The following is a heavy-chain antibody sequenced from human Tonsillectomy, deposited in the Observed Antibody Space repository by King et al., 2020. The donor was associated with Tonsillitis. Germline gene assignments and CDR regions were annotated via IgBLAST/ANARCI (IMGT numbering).Heavy chain of an antibody. D-gene: IGHD2-2*01. CDR1: GYTFTSYA. Sequence: VQLVQSGSELKKPGASVKVSCKASGYTFTSYAMNWVRQAPGQGLEWMGWINTNTGNPTYAQGFTGRFVFSLDTSVTTAYLQISSLKAEDTAVYYCAREFKRDCSSTSCHFLYWGRGTLVTVSS. CDR3: AREFKRDCSSTSCHFLY. J-gene: IGHJ4*02. V-gene: IGHV7-4-1*02. CDR2: INTNTGNP.